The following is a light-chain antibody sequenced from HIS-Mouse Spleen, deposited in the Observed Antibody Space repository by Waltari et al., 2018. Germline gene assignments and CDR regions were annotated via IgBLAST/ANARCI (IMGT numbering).Light chain of an antibody. CDR2: GAS. J-gene: IGKJ2*01. V-gene: IGKV3-15*01. CDR1: QSVSSN. Sequence: EILMTQSPPTLSVSPGERATLSCRASQSVSSNLAWYQQKPGQAPRLLIYGASTRATGIPARFSGSGSGTEFTLTISSLQSEDFAVYYCQQYNNWPPMYTFGQGTKLEIK. CDR3: QQYNNWPPMYT.